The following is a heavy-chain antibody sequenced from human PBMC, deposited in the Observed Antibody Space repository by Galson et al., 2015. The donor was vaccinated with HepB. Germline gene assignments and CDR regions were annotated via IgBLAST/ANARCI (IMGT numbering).Heavy chain of an antibody. Sequence: LSLTCTVSGGSISSSSYYWGWIRQPPGKGLEWIGSIYYSGSTYYNPSLKSRVTISVDTSKNQFSLKLSSVTAADTAVYYCARGGGVVAATAAYYYGMDVWGQGTTVTVSS. CDR1: GGSISSSSYY. J-gene: IGHJ6*02. CDR3: ARGGGVVAATAAYYYGMDV. CDR2: IYYSGST. V-gene: IGHV4-39*07. D-gene: IGHD2-15*01.